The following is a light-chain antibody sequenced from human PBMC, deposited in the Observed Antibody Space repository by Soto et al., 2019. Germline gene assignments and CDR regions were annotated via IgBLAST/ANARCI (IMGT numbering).Light chain of an antibody. Sequence: QPVLTQPPSVSGAPGQRVTISCTGSSSNIGAGYDVHWYQQLPGTAPKLLIYGNSNRPSGVPDRFSGSKSGTSASLAITGLQAEDEYDYYCQSYDSSLSGSVFGGGTKLTVL. CDR2: GNS. CDR1: SSNIGAGYD. J-gene: IGLJ3*02. CDR3: QSYDSSLSGSV. V-gene: IGLV1-40*01.